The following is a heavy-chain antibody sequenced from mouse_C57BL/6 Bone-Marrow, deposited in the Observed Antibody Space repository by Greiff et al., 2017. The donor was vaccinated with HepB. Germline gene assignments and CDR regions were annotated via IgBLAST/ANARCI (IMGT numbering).Heavy chain of an antibody. Sequence: VKLVESGGGLVKPGGSLKLSCAASGFTFSSYTMSWVRQTPEKRLEWVATISGGGGNTYYPDSVKGRFTISRDNAKNTLYLQMSSLRSEDTALYYCARRDGTTVDYWGQGTTLTVSS. V-gene: IGHV5-9*01. CDR2: ISGGGGNT. CDR3: ARRDGTTVDY. CDR1: GFTFSSYT. J-gene: IGHJ2*01. D-gene: IGHD1-1*01.